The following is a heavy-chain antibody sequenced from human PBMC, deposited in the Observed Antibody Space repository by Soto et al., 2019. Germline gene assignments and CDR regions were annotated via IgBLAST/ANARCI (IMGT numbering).Heavy chain of an antibody. Sequence: QVQLVQSGAEVKKPGASVKVSCKASGYTFTSYGISWVRQAPGQGLERMGWISAYNGNTNYAQKLQGRVTMTTDTSTSTAYMELRSLRSDDTAVYYCARDRTPDCGDYVSSYYYGMDVWGQGTTVTVSS. CDR1: GYTFTSYG. D-gene: IGHD4-17*01. CDR2: ISAYNGNT. V-gene: IGHV1-18*01. J-gene: IGHJ6*02. CDR3: ARDRTPDCGDYVSSYYYGMDV.